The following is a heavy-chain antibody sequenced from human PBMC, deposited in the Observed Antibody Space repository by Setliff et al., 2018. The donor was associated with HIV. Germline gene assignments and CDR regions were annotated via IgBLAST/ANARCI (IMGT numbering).Heavy chain of an antibody. J-gene: IGHJ4*02. Sequence: GASVKVSCKTSGYTFTNYGISWVRQAPGQGLEWMGWISPYIGDTNYAQKFQGRVTMTTDSSTNTAYMDLRSLRSDDTAVYFCARDYCSRATCYGSNFDFLGPGMLVTVSS. V-gene: IGHV1-18*01. CDR1: GYTFTNYG. D-gene: IGHD2-2*01. CDR3: ARDYCSRATCYGSNFDF. CDR2: ISPYIGDT.